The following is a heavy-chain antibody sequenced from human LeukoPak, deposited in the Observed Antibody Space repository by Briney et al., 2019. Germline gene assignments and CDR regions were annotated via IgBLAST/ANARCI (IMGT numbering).Heavy chain of an antibody. V-gene: IGHV4-59*01. Sequence: SETLSLTCIVSGDSIGHYYWSWIRQPPGQGLEWIGYIFYSGTTDYTPSPKTLVSMSIDTSKNQFSLKLTSVTAADTAVYFCARVSYTPPNSFDSWGQGIQVTVSS. CDR2: IFYSGTT. D-gene: IGHD3-16*01. CDR1: GDSIGHYY. J-gene: IGHJ4*02. CDR3: ARVSYTPPNSFDS.